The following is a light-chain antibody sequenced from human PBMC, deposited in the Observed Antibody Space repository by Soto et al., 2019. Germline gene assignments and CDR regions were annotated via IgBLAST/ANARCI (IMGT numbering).Light chain of an antibody. CDR3: SSYTSSSPYV. CDR1: SSDVGGYNY. CDR2: DVS. Sequence: QCVLTQPASVSGSPGRSITISCTGTSSDVGGYNYVSWYQQHPGKAPKLMIYDVSNRPSGVSNRFSGSKSGNTASLTISGLQAEDEADYYCSSYTSSSPYVFGTGTKVTVL. V-gene: IGLV2-14*01. J-gene: IGLJ1*01.